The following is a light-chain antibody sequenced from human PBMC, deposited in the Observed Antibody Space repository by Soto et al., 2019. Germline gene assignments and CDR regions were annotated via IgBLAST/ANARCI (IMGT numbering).Light chain of an antibody. CDR1: QSITYW. V-gene: IGKV1-5*03. CDR3: QQYHRSPPT. CDR2: KAS. Sequence: DIQMTQSPPTLSASVGDRVSITCRASQSITYWLAWYQQKPGKAPKVLIYKASTLESGVSSRFSGSGHGPDFTLTISILQPDDSATYYCQQYHRSPPTFGGGTTVEIK. J-gene: IGKJ4*01.